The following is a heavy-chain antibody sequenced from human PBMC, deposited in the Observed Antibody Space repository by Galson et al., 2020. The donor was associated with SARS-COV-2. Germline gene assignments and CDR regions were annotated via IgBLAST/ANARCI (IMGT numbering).Heavy chain of an antibody. CDR3: ARLVYDYVDFQPFDY. V-gene: IGHV4-39*01. Sequence: SETLSLTCTVSGGSISSSSYYWGWIRQPPGKGLEWIGSIYYSGSTYYNPSLKSRVTISVDTSKNQFSLKLSSVTAADTAVYYCARLVYDYVDFQPFDYWGQGTLVTVCS. CDR2: IYYSGST. CDR1: GGSISSSSYY. J-gene: IGHJ4*02. D-gene: IGHD4-17*01.